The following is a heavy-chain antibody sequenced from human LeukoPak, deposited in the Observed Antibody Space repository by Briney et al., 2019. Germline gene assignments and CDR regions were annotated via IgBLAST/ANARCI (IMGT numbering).Heavy chain of an antibody. V-gene: IGHV4-59*08. CDR3: ARSGYAFGADAFDI. CDR2: VYYSGST. CDR1: GDSISRYY. D-gene: IGHD3-16*01. Sequence: SETLSLTCTVSGDSISRYYWGWIRQPPGKGLEWIGYVYYSGSTQYNPSLSSRVTISVATSKKQFSLRLTSVTAADTAVYYCARSGYAFGADAFDIWGQGAMVAVPS. J-gene: IGHJ3*02.